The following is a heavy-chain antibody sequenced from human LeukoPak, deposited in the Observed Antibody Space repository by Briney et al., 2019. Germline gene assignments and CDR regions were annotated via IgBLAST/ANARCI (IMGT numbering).Heavy chain of an antibody. J-gene: IGHJ5*02. CDR3: ARGEGGYSGHAFLS. V-gene: IGHV1-2*02. D-gene: IGHD5-12*01. CDR1: VYTFTRYC. CDR2: INPNSGGT. Sequence: ASVKVSCKASVYTFTRYCMHWVGQAPGRGLEWMGWINPNSGGTNYAQKFQGRVTMTRDTSISTAYMELSRLRSDDTAVYYCARGEGGYSGHAFLSWGQGTLVTVSS.